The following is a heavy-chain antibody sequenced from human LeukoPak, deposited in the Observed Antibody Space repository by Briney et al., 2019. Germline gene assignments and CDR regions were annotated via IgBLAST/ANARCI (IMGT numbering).Heavy chain of an antibody. CDR2: ISAYNGNT. J-gene: IGHJ5*02. CDR1: GYTFTSYG. CDR3: ARSDSSSWFNWFDP. Sequence: ASVKVSCKASGYTFTSYGISWVRQAPGQGLEWMGWISAYNGNTNYVQKLQGRVTMTTDTSTSTAYMELRSLRSDDTAVYYCARSDSSSWFNWFDPWGQGTLVTVSS. D-gene: IGHD6-13*01. V-gene: IGHV1-18*01.